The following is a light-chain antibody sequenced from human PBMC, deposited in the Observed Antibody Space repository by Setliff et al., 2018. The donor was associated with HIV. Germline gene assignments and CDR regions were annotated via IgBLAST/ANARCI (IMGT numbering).Light chain of an antibody. CDR1: SSDVGGYNY. J-gene: IGLJ1*01. CDR3: SSYTSTSTPYV. V-gene: IGLV2-14*01. CDR2: EVS. Sequence: QSVLTQPASVSGSPGQSITISCTGTSSDVGGYNYVSWYQQHPGKAPKLMIYEVSNRPSGVSNRFSGSKSGNTASLTISGLQPEDEAEYYCSSYTSTSTPYVFGTGTKVTVL.